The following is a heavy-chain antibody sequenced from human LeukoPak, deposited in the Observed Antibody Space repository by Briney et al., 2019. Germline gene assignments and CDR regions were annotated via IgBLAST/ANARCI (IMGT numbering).Heavy chain of an antibody. CDR3: ARGRRQGRCSSTSCYSYYFDY. CDR1: GYTFTSYD. V-gene: IGHV1-8*03. J-gene: IGHJ4*02. D-gene: IGHD2-2*01. CDR2: MNPNSGNT. Sequence: ASVKVSCKASGYTFTSYDINWVRQATGQGLEWMGWMNPNSGNTGYAQKFQGRVTITRNTSISTAYMELSSLRSEDTAVYYRARGRRQGRCSSTSCYSYYFDYWGQGTLVTVSS.